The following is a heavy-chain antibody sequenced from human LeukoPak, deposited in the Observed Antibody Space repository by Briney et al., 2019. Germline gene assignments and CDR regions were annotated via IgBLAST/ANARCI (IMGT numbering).Heavy chain of an antibody. Sequence: GGSLRLTCAASGFTVSSNYMNWVRQAPGKGLEWVSYISSSSSTIYYADSVKGRFTIPRDNAKNSLYLQMNSLRAEDTAVYYCARDHRSLYVGWFDPWGQGTLVTVSS. CDR2: ISSSSSTI. CDR1: GFTVSSNY. CDR3: ARDHRSLYVGWFDP. D-gene: IGHD1-26*01. V-gene: IGHV3-48*01. J-gene: IGHJ5*02.